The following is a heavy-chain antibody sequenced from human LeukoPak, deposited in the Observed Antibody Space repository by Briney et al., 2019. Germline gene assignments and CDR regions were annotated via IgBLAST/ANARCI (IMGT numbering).Heavy chain of an antibody. D-gene: IGHD2-8*01. CDR1: GFIFSSYD. CDR2: ISNDGNNK. CDR3: AKEGLMRFFDY. V-gene: IGHV3-30*18. Sequence: GGSLRLSCAASGFIFSSYDMYWVRQAPGKWLEWVAVISNDGNNKQYADSVKGRFTISRDNSKNTLYLQMNSLRADDTAVYHCAKEGLMRFFDYWGQGTLVTVSS. J-gene: IGHJ4*02.